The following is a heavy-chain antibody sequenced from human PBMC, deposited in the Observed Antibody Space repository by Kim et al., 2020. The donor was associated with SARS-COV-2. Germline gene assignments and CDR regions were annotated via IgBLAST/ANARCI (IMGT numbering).Heavy chain of an antibody. CDR2: ISAYNGNT. CDR3: ARDPYDSSGYGFDY. D-gene: IGHD3-22*01. J-gene: IGHJ4*02. CDR1: GYTFTSYG. Sequence: ASVKVSCKASGYTFTSYGISWVRQAPGQGLEWMGWISAYNGNTNYAQKLQGRVTMTTDTSTSTAYMELRSLRSEDTAVYYCARDPYDSSGYGFDYWGQGTLVTVSS. V-gene: IGHV1-18*01.